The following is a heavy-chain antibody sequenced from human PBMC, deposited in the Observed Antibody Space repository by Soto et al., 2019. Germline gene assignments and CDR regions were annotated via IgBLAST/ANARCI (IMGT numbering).Heavy chain of an antibody. CDR1: GGSFSGYY. V-gene: IGHV4-34*01. Sequence: PSETLSLTCAVYGGSFSGYYWSWIRQPPGKGLEWIGEINHSGSTNYNPSLKSRVTISVDTSKNQFSLKLSSVTAADTAVYYCARGRSAYDFWSGGGWFDPWGQGTLVNVS. CDR3: ARGRSAYDFWSGGGWFDP. D-gene: IGHD3-3*01. J-gene: IGHJ5*02. CDR2: INHSGST.